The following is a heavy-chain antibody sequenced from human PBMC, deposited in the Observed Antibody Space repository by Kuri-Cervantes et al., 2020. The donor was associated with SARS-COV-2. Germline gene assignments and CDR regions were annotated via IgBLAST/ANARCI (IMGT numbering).Heavy chain of an antibody. CDR2: INPNSGGT. V-gene: IGHV1-2*04. D-gene: IGHD2-21*01. Sequence: ASVKVSCKASGYTFTDYYMHWVRQAPGQGLEWMGWINPNSGGTNYAQKFQGWVTMTRDTSISTVYMELSRLRSEDTAIYYCARSGAGAISEEDYGFDVWGQGTQVTVSS. J-gene: IGHJ3*01. CDR1: GYTFTDYY. CDR3: ARSGAGAISEEDYGFDV.